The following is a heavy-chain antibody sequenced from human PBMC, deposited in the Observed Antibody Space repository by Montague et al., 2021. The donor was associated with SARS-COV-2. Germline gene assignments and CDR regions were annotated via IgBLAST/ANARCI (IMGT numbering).Heavy chain of an antibody. CDR1: GFIFSTYT. J-gene: IGHJ3*02. V-gene: IGHV3-30-3*01. D-gene: IGHD1-26*01. Sequence: SLRLSCAASGFIFSTYTMHWVRQAPGKGLEWVAVISYDGSNKYYADSVKGRFTISRDNSKNTLYLQMNSLRPEDTAVYYCARGYGGTYFRAFDIWGRGTMVTVSS. CDR3: ARGYGGTYFRAFDI. CDR2: ISYDGSNK.